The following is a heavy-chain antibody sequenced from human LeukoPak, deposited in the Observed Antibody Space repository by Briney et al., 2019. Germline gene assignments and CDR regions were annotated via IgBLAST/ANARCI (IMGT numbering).Heavy chain of an antibody. CDR2: MNPNSGNT. Sequence: ASVKVSCKASGYTFTSYVINWVRQATGQGLEWMGWMNPNSGNTGYAQRFQGRVTMTRNTSISTAYMELSSLRSEDTAVYYCARFYGSGSYYKLDAFDIWGQGTMVTVSS. CDR1: GYTFTSYV. D-gene: IGHD3-10*01. CDR3: ARFYGSGSYYKLDAFDI. J-gene: IGHJ3*02. V-gene: IGHV1-8*01.